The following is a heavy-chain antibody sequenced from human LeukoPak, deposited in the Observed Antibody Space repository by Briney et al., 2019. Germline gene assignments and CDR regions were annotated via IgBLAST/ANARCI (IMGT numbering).Heavy chain of an antibody. CDR2: ISWDGGST. Sequence: GGSLRLSCAASGFTFDDYAMHWVRQAPGKGLEWVSLISWDGGSTYYADSVKGRFTISRDNSKNSLYLQMNSLRAEDTALYYCAKDRTIAAAGPYYYYYMDVWGKGTTVTVSS. CDR3: AKDRTIAAAGPYYYYYMDV. CDR1: GFTFDDYA. J-gene: IGHJ6*03. D-gene: IGHD6-13*01. V-gene: IGHV3-43D*03.